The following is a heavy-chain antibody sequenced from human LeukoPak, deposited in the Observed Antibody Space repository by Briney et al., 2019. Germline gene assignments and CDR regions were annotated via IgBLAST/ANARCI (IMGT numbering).Heavy chain of an antibody. CDR3: TTWNYDILTGYSI. V-gene: IGHV3-15*07. J-gene: IGHJ4*02. D-gene: IGHD3-9*01. Sequence: GGSLRLSCVVSGIIFRDAWMNWVRQTPGKGLEWVGRIKSKTDGGTTDYAAAVKGRFTISRDDSKSTLYLQMNSLKTEDTALYYCTTWNYDILTGYSIWGQGTLVTVSS. CDR2: IKSKTDGGTT. CDR1: GIIFRDAW.